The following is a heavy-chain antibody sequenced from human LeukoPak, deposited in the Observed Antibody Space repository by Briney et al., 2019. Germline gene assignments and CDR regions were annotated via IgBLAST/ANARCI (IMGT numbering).Heavy chain of an antibody. CDR2: ISGSGVI. V-gene: IGHV4-4*07. Sequence: TSETLSLTCTVSGGPITTYYLSWIRQSAGMGLEWIGRISGSGVITYNPSLKSRVILSLDTSNNHFSLKLISVTAADTAVYYCARDSGTTGEVKFDPWGQGMLVTVSS. CDR1: GGPITTYY. J-gene: IGHJ5*02. CDR3: ARDSGTTGEVKFDP. D-gene: IGHD3-10*01.